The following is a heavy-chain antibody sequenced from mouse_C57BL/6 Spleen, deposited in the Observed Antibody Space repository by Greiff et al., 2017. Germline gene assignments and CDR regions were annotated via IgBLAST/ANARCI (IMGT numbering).Heavy chain of an antibody. J-gene: IGHJ1*03. CDR2: ISSGGDYI. D-gene: IGHD2-2*01. V-gene: IGHV5-9-1*02. CDR3: SGGYYWDFDV. CDR1: GFTFSSYA. Sequence: VQLKETGEGLVKPGGSLKLSCAASGFTFSSYAMSWVRQTPEKRLEWVAYISSGGDYIYYADTVKGRFTISIDNASTTLYLQMSSLKSEDTAMYYCSGGYYWDFDVWGTGTTVTVSS.